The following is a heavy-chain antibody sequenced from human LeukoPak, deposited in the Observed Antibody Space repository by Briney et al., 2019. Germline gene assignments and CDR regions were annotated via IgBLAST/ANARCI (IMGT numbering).Heavy chain of an antibody. Sequence: PSETLSLTCTVSGGSISSYYWSWIRQPPRKGLEWIGYIYYSGSTNYNPSLKSRVTISVDTSKNQFSLKLSSVTAADTAVYYCARERRDSNWALPRYFDLWGRGTLVTVSS. D-gene: IGHD4-11*01. CDR1: GGSISSYY. CDR3: ARERRDSNWALPRYFDL. CDR2: IYYSGST. V-gene: IGHV4-59*01. J-gene: IGHJ2*01.